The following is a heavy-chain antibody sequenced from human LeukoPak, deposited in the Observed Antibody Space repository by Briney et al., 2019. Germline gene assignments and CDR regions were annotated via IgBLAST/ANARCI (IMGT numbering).Heavy chain of an antibody. J-gene: IGHJ4*02. Sequence: PRGSLRLSCAASGFTFSNVWMSWVRQAPGKRLEWVGHIKSKTDGGTTDYTAPVKGRFTISRDDSKNTLYLQMNSLKTEDTAVYFCTTYYFDYWGQGTLVTVSS. CDR3: TTYYFDY. CDR1: GFTFSNVW. V-gene: IGHV3-15*01. CDR2: IKSKTDGGTT.